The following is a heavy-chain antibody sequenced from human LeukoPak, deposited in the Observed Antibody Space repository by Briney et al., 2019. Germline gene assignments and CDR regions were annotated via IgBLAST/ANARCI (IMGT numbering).Heavy chain of an antibody. CDR1: GGSISSGGYY. V-gene: IGHV4-31*03. CDR3: ARSSGWYLLGRRFDY. Sequence: SETLSLTCTVSGGSISSGGYYWSWIRQHPGKGLEWIGYIYYSGSTYYNPSLKSRVTISVDTSKNQFSLKLSSVTAADTAVYYCARSSGWYLLGRRFDYWGQGTLVTVSS. J-gene: IGHJ4*02. D-gene: IGHD6-19*01. CDR2: IYYSGST.